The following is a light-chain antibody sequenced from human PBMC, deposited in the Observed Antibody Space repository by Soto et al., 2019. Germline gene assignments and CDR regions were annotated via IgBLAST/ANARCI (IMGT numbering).Light chain of an antibody. V-gene: IGLV2-14*01. J-gene: IGLJ3*02. Sequence: QSALTQPASVSGSPGQSITISCTGTSSDVGGYNYVSWYQQHPGKAPKLMIYEVSNRPSGVSNRFSGSKSGTSASLAISGLQPDDEADYSCSAWDDSLSGPVFGGGTKVTVL. CDR3: SAWDDSLSGPV. CDR2: EVS. CDR1: SSDVGGYNY.